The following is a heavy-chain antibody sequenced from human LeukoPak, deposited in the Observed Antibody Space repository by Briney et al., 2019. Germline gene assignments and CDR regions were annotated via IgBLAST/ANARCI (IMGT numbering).Heavy chain of an antibody. CDR2: IIPILGIA. D-gene: IGHD3-9*01. CDR1: GGTFSSYA. CDR3: ARGREFDWLSSWFDP. J-gene: IGHJ5*02. V-gene: IGHV1-69*04. Sequence: GSSVTVSCKASGGTFSSYAISWVRQAPGQGLEWMGRIIPILGIANYAQKFQGRVTITADKSTSTAYMELSSLRSEDTAVYYCARGREFDWLSSWFDPWGQGTLVTVSS.